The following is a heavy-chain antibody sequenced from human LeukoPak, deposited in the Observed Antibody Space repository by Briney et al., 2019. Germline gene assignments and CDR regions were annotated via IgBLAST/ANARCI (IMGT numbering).Heavy chain of an antibody. J-gene: IGHJ4*02. Sequence: TGESLKISFKGSGYRFTSYWISWVRQMPGKGLEWMGRIDPSDSYTNYSPSFQGHVTISADKSISTAYLQWSSLKASDTAMYYCARPNYYGSGRNYYFDYWGQGTLVTVSS. V-gene: IGHV5-10-1*01. D-gene: IGHD3-10*01. CDR2: IDPSDSYT. CDR1: GYRFTSYW. CDR3: ARPNYYGSGRNYYFDY.